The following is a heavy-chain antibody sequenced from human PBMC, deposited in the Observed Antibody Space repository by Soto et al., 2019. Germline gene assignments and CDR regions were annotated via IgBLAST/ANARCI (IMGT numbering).Heavy chain of an antibody. D-gene: IGHD6-19*01. J-gene: IGHJ3*02. CDR1: GFTVSSNY. V-gene: IGHV3-53*01. Sequence: GGSLRLSCAASGFTVSSNYMSWVRQAPGKGLEWVSLIYSGGSTYYADSVEGRFTISRDNSKNTLYLQMNSLRAEDTAVYYCARDQYSSGWFDAFDIWGQGTMVTVSS. CDR3: ARDQYSSGWFDAFDI. CDR2: IYSGGST.